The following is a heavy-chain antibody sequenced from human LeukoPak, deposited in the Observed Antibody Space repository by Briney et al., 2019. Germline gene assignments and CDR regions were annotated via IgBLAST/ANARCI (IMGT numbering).Heavy chain of an antibody. Sequence: PGGSLRLSCAASGFTFSDYYMSWIRQAPGKGLEWVSGITGGGGSTYYADSVKGRFTISRDNSKNTLYLQMNSLRAEDTAVYYCAKYGSAWYLDYWGQGTLVTVSS. CDR1: GFTFSDYY. D-gene: IGHD6-19*01. CDR3: AKYGSAWYLDY. V-gene: IGHV3-23*01. J-gene: IGHJ4*02. CDR2: ITGGGGST.